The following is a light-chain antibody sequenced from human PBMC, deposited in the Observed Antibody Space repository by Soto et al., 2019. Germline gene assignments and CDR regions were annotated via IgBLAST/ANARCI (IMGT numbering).Light chain of an antibody. Sequence: EIVLTQSPATLSLSPGQRATLSCRASQSVKTFLVWYQHRPGQAPRVLIYYMSKRATGIPARFSGSGSGTDFTLTISSLAPDDFAIYYCHQRQSWPRTFGQGTKVDIK. CDR1: QSVKTF. CDR2: YMS. J-gene: IGKJ1*01. CDR3: HQRQSWPRT. V-gene: IGKV3-11*01.